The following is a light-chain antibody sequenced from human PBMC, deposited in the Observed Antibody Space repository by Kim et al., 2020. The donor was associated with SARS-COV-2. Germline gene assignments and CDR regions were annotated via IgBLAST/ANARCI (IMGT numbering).Light chain of an antibody. J-gene: IGKJ1*01. V-gene: IGKV3-20*01. CDR3: HQYNSSRWT. CDR2: GAS. CDR1: HTTISSY. Sequence: SPGERATLSCSSRHTTISSYLAWFQQRPGHAPGVLIYGASSRATGIPDRVSGSVSGTDCTLTISRLEPEDFAEYYCHQYNSSRWTFGQGTKVDIK.